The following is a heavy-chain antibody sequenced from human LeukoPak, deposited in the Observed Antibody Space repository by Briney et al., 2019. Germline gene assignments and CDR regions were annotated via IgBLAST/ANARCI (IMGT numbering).Heavy chain of an antibody. V-gene: IGHV1-2*06. D-gene: IGHD6-19*01. CDR1: GYTFTGYY. Sequence: ASVKVSFKASGYTFTGYYMHWVRQAPGQGLEWMGRINPNSGGTNYAQKFQGGVTMTRDTSISTAYMELSRLRSDDTAVYYCARDPVAGDLFDYWGQGTLVTVSS. CDR3: ARDPVAGDLFDY. J-gene: IGHJ4*02. CDR2: INPNSGGT.